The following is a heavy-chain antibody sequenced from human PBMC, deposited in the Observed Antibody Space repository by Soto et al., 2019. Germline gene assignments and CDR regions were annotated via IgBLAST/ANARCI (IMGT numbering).Heavy chain of an antibody. CDR3: ASRVSLVRAVWGFDP. Sequence: SETLSLTCTVSGGSITSGDHYWTWIRQSPGKGLEWIGHIYYSGSTYYNPSLKSRLTISLDTPKNQFSLNLSSVTAADTAVYYCASRVSLVRAVWGFDPWGQGTLVTVSS. D-gene: IGHD3-10*01. V-gene: IGHV4-30-4*01. CDR1: GGSITSGDHY. J-gene: IGHJ5*02. CDR2: IYYSGST.